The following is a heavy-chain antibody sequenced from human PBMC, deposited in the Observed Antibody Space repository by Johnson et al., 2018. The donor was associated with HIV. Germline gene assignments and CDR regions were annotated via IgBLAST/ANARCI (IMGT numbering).Heavy chain of an antibody. CDR2: IWYDGSNK. CDR3: AKDSSSWTRGAFDI. J-gene: IGHJ3*02. Sequence: QVQLVESGGGLVQPGGSLRLSCAASGFTFSSYAMSWVRQAPGKGLEWVAVIWYDGSNKYYADSVKGRFTISRDNSKNSLYLQMNSLRAEDTALYYCAKDSSSWTRGAFDIWGQGTMVTVSS. V-gene: IGHV3-30*02. D-gene: IGHD6-13*01. CDR1: GFTFSSYA.